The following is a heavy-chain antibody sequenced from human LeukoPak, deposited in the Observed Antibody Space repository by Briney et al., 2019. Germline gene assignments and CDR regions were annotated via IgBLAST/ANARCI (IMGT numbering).Heavy chain of an antibody. D-gene: IGHD3-10*01. V-gene: IGHV3-74*01. CDR3: VSAVRGSPIDY. Sequence: GGSLRLSCAASGFTFSSYWMHWVRQAPGKGLVWVSRINSDGSSTSYADSVKGRFTISRDNAKNSLFLQMNSLRAEDTAIYYCVSAVRGSPIDYWGQGTLVSVPS. CDR1: GFTFSSYW. CDR2: INSDGSST. J-gene: IGHJ4*02.